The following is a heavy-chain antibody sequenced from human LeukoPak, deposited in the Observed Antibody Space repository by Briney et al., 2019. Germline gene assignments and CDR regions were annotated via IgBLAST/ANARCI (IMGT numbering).Heavy chain of an antibody. CDR3: ARYSHQKTQREQFDY. CDR2: ISAYNGNT. Sequence: ASVKVSCKASGYTFTSYGISWVRQAPGQGLEWMGWISAYNGNTNYAQKLQGRVTMTTDTSTSTAYMELRSLRSDDTAVYYCARYSHQKTQREQFDYWGQGTLVTVSS. J-gene: IGHJ4*02. V-gene: IGHV1-18*01. CDR1: GYTFTSYG. D-gene: IGHD1/OR15-1a*01.